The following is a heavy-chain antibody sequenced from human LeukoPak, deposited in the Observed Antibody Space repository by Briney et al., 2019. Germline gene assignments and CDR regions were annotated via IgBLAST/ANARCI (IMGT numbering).Heavy chain of an antibody. CDR2: IIPILGIA. D-gene: IGHD3-22*01. Sequence: ASVKVSCKASGGTFSSYAISWVRQAPGQGLEWMGRIIPILGIAYSVQKFQGRVTITADKSTSTAYMELSRLRSEDTAVYYGARDPRFYYDSSGYYIRYFDYWGQGTLVTVSS. CDR3: ARDPRFYYDSSGYYIRYFDY. V-gene: IGHV1-69*04. CDR1: GGTFSSYA. J-gene: IGHJ4*02.